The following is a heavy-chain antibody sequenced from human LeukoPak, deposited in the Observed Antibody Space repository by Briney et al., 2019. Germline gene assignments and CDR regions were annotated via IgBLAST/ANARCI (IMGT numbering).Heavy chain of an antibody. Sequence: ASVKVSCKASGYTFTSYGISWVRQAPGQGLEWMGWISAYNGNTNYAQNLQVRVTMTTDTSTSTAYMELRSLRSDDTVLYYCARSEYSYGYDYWGQGTLVTVSS. D-gene: IGHD5-18*01. CDR1: GYTFTSYG. CDR3: ARSEYSYGYDY. CDR2: ISAYNGNT. J-gene: IGHJ4*02. V-gene: IGHV1-18*01.